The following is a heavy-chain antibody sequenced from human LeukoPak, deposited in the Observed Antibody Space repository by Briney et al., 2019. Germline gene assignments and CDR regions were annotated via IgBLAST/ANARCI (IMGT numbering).Heavy chain of an antibody. CDR3: ARHGRTIFGASGWFDP. J-gene: IGHJ5*02. D-gene: IGHD3-3*01. CDR1: GGSISSYY. Sequence: PSETPSLTCTVSGGSISSYYWSWIRQPPGKGLEWIGYIYYSGSTNYNPSLKSRVTISVDTSKNQFSLKLSSVTAADTAVYYCARHGRTIFGASGWFDPWGQGTLVTVSS. V-gene: IGHV4-59*08. CDR2: IYYSGST.